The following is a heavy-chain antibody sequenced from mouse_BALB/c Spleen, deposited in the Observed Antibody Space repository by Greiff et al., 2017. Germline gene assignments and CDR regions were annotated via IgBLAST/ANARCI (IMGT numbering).Heavy chain of an antibody. CDR2: IRLKSNNYAT. V-gene: IGHV6-6*02. Sequence: EVKLLESGGGLVQPGGSMKLSCVASGFTFSNYWMNWVRQSPEKGLEWVAEIRLKSNNYATHYAESVKGRFTISRDDSKSSVYLQMNNLRAEDTGIYYCTKYDGYYPYWYFDVWGAGTTVTVSS. CDR1: GFTFSNYW. CDR3: TKYDGYYPYWYFDV. J-gene: IGHJ1*01. D-gene: IGHD2-3*01.